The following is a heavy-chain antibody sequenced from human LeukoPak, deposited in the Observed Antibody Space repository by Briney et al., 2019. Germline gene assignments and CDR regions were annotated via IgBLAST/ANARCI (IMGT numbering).Heavy chain of an antibody. CDR1: GYSFASYG. CDR3: ARDFYSGGDSFDP. D-gene: IGHD2-21*02. CDR2: ISTSNGRT. V-gene: IGHV1-18*01. J-gene: IGHJ5*02. Sequence: ASVKVSCKASGYSFASYGISWVRQAPGQGLEWMGWISTSNGRTYYAQKFQDRVTMTTETSTSSAYMELTTLRYDDTAFYYCARDFYSGGDSFDPWGQGTLVTVSS.